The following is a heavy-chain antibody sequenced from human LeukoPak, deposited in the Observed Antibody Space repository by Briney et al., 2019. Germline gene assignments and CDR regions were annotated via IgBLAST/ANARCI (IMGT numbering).Heavy chain of an antibody. J-gene: IGHJ4*02. Sequence: GGSLRLSCAASGFTFSSFSMTWVRQAPGKGLEWVSSIIVSGTTYYAVSVKGRFTISRDSFRGTLFLQMDSLRVEDTAVYFCAKGSVGNADFASWGQGALVTVSS. CDR2: IIVSGTT. CDR3: AKGSVGNADFAS. V-gene: IGHV3-23*01. D-gene: IGHD6-25*01. CDR1: GFTFSSFS.